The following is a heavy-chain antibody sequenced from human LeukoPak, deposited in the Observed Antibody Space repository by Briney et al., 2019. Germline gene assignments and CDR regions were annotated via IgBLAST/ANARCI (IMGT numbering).Heavy chain of an antibody. CDR3: AKENPVGGTNYFDY. J-gene: IGHJ4*02. V-gene: IGHV3-23*01. CDR1: GGSISSYY. Sequence: ETLSLTCTVSGGSISSYYWSWVRQAPGKGLEWVSAITSSGDNIYYAASVQGRFIISRDNSKNTLSLQMNTLRAEDTAIYYCAKENPVGGTNYFDYWGQGTLVTVSS. CDR2: ITSSGDNI. D-gene: IGHD1-26*01.